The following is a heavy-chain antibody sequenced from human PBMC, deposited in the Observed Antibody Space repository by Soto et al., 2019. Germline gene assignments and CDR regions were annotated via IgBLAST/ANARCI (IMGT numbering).Heavy chain of an antibody. V-gene: IGHV4-31*03. CDR2: IYYSGST. CDR3: ARDRETHNWFDP. J-gene: IGHJ5*02. CDR1: GGSISSGGYY. Sequence: SETLSLTCTVSGGSISSGGYYWSWIRQHPGKGLEWIGYIYYSGSTYYNPSLKSRVTISVDTSKNQFSLKLSSVTVADTAVYYCARDRETHNWFDPWGQGTLVTVSS.